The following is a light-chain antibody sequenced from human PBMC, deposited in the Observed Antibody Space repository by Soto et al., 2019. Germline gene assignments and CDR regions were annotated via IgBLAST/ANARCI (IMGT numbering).Light chain of an antibody. CDR1: SSDVGSYNL. J-gene: IGLJ3*02. Sequence: QSALTQPASVSGSPGQSITISCTGTSSDVGSYNLVSWYQQRPGKAPKLMIYEVSKRPSGVSNRFSGSKSGNTASLTISGLQAEDEADYSCCSYAGSSTWVFGGWTKLTVL. CDR2: EVS. V-gene: IGLV2-23*02. CDR3: CSYAGSSTWV.